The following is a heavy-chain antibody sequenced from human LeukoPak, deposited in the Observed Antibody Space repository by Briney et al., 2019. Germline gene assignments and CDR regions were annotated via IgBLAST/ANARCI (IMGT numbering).Heavy chain of an antibody. J-gene: IGHJ4*02. V-gene: IGHV4-34*01. CDR2: INHSGST. Sequence: SETLSLTCAVYGGSFSGYYWSWIRQPPGKGLEWIGEINHSGSTNYNPSLKSRVTISVDTSKNQFSLKLSSVTAADTAVNYCAAYCSSTSCYRRLFDYWGQGTLVTVSS. CDR3: AAYCSSTSCYRRLFDY. D-gene: IGHD2-2*02. CDR1: GGSFSGYY.